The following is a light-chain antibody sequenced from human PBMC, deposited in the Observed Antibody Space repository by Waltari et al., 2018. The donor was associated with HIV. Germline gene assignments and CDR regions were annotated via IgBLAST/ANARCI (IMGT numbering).Light chain of an antibody. CDR2: AAS. J-gene: IGKJ2*01. Sequence: DIQMTQSPSSMSASVGDRVTITCRASQFIRTSLAWYQQRPSRAPKLLIFAASRLQSGVPSRFSGGGSGTQFTLTIIRLQPEDLATYYCQQAFSFPHTFGQGT. V-gene: IGKV1-12*01. CDR1: QFIRTS. CDR3: QQAFSFPHT.